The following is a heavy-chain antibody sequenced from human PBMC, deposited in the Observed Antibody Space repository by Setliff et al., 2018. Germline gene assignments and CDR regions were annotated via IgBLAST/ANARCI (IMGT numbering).Heavy chain of an antibody. D-gene: IGHD6-25*01. CDR2: IFSKGST. CDR3: ARSITAAATKF. Sequence: SETLSLTCTVSGGPINTGNYYWSWFRQPAGKGLEWIGQIFSKGSTNTNPSLMSRVTISMDTSKNQFSLRLTSMTAADTGVYYCARSITAAATKFWGQGTAVTVSS. V-gene: IGHV4-61*09. J-gene: IGHJ4*02. CDR1: GGPINTGNYY.